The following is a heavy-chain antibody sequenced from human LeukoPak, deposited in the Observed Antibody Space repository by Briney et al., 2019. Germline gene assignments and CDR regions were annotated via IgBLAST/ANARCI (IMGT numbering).Heavy chain of an antibody. D-gene: IGHD3-10*01. CDR3: TFGSGSSH. J-gene: IGHJ1*01. V-gene: IGHV3-73*01. CDR1: GFTFSGSA. Sequence: GGSLRLSCAASGFTFSGSAMHWVRQASGKGLEWVGRIRSKANNYATAYAASVTGRFTISRDDSKNTAYLRMNSLKTEDTAVYYCTFGSGSSHWGQGTLVTVSS. CDR2: IRSKANNYAT.